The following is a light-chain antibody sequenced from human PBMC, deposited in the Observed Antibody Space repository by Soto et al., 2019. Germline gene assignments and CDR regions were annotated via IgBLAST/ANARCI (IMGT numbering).Light chain of an antibody. CDR1: QGIGND. CDR3: LQHYNFPYT. J-gene: IGKJ2*01. Sequence: AIPMTQSPSSLSASVGDRVTITCRASQGIGNDLAWYQQRPGKAPKLPIHTTSSLQSGVPSRFSGSGSGTGFTLTISSLQPEDFATYYCLQHYNFPYTFGQGTKLEIK. CDR2: TTS. V-gene: IGKV1-6*01.